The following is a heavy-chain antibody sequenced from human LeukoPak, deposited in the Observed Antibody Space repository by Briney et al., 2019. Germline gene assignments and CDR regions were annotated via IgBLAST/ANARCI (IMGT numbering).Heavy chain of an antibody. CDR3: ARLAVPYCGGDCYSHFDY. V-gene: IGHV5-51*01. D-gene: IGHD2-21*01. CDR1: GYSFTSYW. CDR2: IYPGDSDT. Sequence: GESLKISCKGSGYSFTSYWIGWVRQMPGKGLEWMGIIYPGDSDTRYSPSFQGQVTISADKSISTAYLQWSSLKASDTAMYYCARLAVPYCGGDCYSHFDYWGQGTLVTVSS. J-gene: IGHJ4*02.